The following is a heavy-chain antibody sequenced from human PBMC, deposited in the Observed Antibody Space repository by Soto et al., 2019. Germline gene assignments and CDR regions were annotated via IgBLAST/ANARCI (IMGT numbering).Heavy chain of an antibody. V-gene: IGHV3-74*01. Sequence: EVQLVESGGGLVQPGGSLRLSCAASGFTFSSYWMHWVRQAPGKGLVWVSRINSDGSSTSYADSVKGRFTISRDNAKNTLYLQMNSLRAEDTAVYYCARDSFALGFWSGYYYGMDAWGQGTTVTVSS. CDR1: GFTFSSYW. CDR2: INSDGSST. CDR3: ARDSFALGFWSGYYYGMDA. D-gene: IGHD3-3*01. J-gene: IGHJ6*02.